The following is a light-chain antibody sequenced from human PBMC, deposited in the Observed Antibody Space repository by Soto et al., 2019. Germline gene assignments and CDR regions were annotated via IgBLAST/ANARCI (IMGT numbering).Light chain of an antibody. CDR1: SSDVGSYNY. Sequence: QSVLTQPASVSGSPGQSIAIACTGTSSDVGSYNYVSWYQRHPDKAPELIIYDVSNRPSGVSDRFSGSKSGNTATLTISGLQAEDEADYYCTSYTTSSTYVFGTGTKGT. J-gene: IGLJ1*01. V-gene: IGLV2-14*03. CDR2: DVS. CDR3: TSYTTSSTYV.